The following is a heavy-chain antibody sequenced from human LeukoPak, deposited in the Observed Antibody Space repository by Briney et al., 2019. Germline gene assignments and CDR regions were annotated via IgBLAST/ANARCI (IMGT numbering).Heavy chain of an antibody. Sequence: GGSLRLSCAASGFTFSSYEMNWVRQAPGKGLEWVSYITSGGSTIYDADSVKGRFTISRDNAKNSLFLQMNSLRAEDTAVYYCARETSRGSSLAFDIWGQGTMVTV. J-gene: IGHJ3*02. D-gene: IGHD3-10*01. CDR2: ITSGGSTI. V-gene: IGHV3-48*03. CDR1: GFTFSSYE. CDR3: ARETSRGSSLAFDI.